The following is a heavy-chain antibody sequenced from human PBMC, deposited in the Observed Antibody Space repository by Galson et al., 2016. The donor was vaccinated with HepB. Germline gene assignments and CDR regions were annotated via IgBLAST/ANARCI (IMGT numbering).Heavy chain of an antibody. V-gene: IGHV1-8*01. J-gene: IGHJ3*02. Sequence: QSGAEVKKPGASVKVSCKASGYTFTSYDIHWVRQAPGQGLEWMGWMNPNSGNTDSAQIFQGRVTMTGSTPLSTAYMELSSLRSEDTAVYFCARHYYDNNGARGAFDIWGQGTMVTVSS. CDR1: GYTFTSYD. CDR3: ARHYYDNNGARGAFDI. CDR2: MNPNSGNT. D-gene: IGHD3-22*01.